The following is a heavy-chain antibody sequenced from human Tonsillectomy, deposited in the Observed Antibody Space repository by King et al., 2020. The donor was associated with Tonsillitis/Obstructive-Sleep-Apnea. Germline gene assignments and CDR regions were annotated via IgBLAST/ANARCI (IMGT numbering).Heavy chain of an antibody. D-gene: IGHD3-22*01. V-gene: IGHV3-66*01. CDR1: GFTVSNNY. J-gene: IGHJ4*02. Sequence: VQLVESGGGLVQPGGSLRLSCAASGFTVSNNYMTWVRQAPGKGLEWVSTIYSGGSTYYADSVKGRFTISRDNSKNTLYLHMNSLRAEDTAVYYCAGVVVISFFDYWGQGTLVTVSS. CDR2: IYSGGST. CDR3: AGVVVISFFDY.